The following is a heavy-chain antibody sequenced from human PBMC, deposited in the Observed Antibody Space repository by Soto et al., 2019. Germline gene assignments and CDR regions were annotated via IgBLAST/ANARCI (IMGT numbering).Heavy chain of an antibody. Sequence: ASVKVSCKASGYTFTSYAMHWVRQAPGQRLEWMGWINAGNGNTKYSQKFQGRVTITRDTSASTAYMELSSLRSEDTAVYYCARDWNGSGTPKQPTSRNWFDPWGQGTLVTVSS. V-gene: IGHV1-3*01. CDR3: ARDWNGSGTPKQPTSRNWFDP. CDR1: GYTFTSYA. J-gene: IGHJ5*02. CDR2: INAGNGNT. D-gene: IGHD3-10*01.